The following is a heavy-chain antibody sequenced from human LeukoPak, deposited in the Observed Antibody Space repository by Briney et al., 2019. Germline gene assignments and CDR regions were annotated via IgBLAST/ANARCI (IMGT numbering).Heavy chain of an antibody. Sequence: GGSLRLSCAASGFTFSSYGMHWVRQAPGKGLEWVAFIRYDGSNKYYADSVKGRFTISRDNSKNTPYLQMNSLRAEDTAVYYCATPYYDFWSGYYTHYWGQGTLVTVSS. D-gene: IGHD3-3*01. J-gene: IGHJ4*02. CDR2: IRYDGSNK. CDR3: ATPYYDFWSGYYTHY. V-gene: IGHV3-30*02. CDR1: GFTFSSYG.